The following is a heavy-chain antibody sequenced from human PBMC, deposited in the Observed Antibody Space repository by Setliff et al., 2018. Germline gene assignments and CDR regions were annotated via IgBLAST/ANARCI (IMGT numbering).Heavy chain of an antibody. CDR2: INHSGNT. V-gene: IGHV4-34*01. Sequence: SETLSLTCAAYGGTFSDYHWTWIRQSPEKGLEWIGEINHSGNTKSKPSLKSRVTITVDPSKNQFSLKLNSVTAADTAVYYCARGRNVAARLFDSWGQGTLVTVSS. CDR1: GGTFSDYH. CDR3: ARGRNVAARLFDS. J-gene: IGHJ4*02. D-gene: IGHD6-6*01.